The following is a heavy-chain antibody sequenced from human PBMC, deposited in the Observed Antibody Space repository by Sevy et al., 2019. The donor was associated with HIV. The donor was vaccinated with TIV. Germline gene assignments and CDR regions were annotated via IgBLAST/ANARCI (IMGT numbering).Heavy chain of an antibody. CDR3: ARKYSSSSRYYYYGMDV. D-gene: IGHD6-6*01. V-gene: IGHV4-31*03. CDR2: IYYSGCT. CDR1: GGSISSGGYY. Sequence: SETLSLTCTVSGGSISSGGYYWSWIRQHPGKGLEWIGYIYYSGCTYYNPSLKSRVTISVDTSKNQFSLKLSSVTAADTAVYYCARKYSSSSRYYYYGMDVWGQGTTVTVSS. J-gene: IGHJ6*02.